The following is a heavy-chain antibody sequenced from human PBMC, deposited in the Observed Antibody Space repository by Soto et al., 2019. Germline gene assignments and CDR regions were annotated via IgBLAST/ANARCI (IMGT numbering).Heavy chain of an antibody. J-gene: IGHJ4*02. D-gene: IGHD6-13*01. CDR1: GFTFSNYG. Sequence: VQLVESGGGVVQPGGSLRLSCAASGFTFSNYGMHWVRQAPGKGLEWVAIIWYAGGNRFYADSVKGRFTISRENSKNTLYLQMSSLRVEDTAGYYCARDNFGGDSSSPYSFDYWGQGTLVTVSS. CDR2: IWYAGGNR. CDR3: ARDNFGGDSSSPYSFDY. V-gene: IGHV3-33*01.